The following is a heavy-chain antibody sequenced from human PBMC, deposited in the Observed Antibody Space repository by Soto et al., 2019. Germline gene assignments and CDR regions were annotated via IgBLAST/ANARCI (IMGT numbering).Heavy chain of an antibody. CDR1: GFAFRSYS. Sequence: EVQLVESGGGLVQPGGSLRLSCAASGFAFRSYSMHWVRQAPGKGLEWVAKINEDGSEKNYVDSVKGRFTISRDNAKNSLYLQMDTLRAEATAMYYCATKAGIAAAGFHRWGQGSLVTVSS. D-gene: IGHD6-13*01. CDR3: ATKAGIAAAGFHR. CDR2: INEDGSEK. V-gene: IGHV3-7*01. J-gene: IGHJ5*02.